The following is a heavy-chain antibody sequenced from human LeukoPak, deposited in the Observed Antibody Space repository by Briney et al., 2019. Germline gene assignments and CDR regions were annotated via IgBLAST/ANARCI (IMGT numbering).Heavy chain of an antibody. J-gene: IGHJ4*02. V-gene: IGHV1-18*01. D-gene: IGHD2-2*02. Sequence: ASVKVSCKASGYTFTSYGISWVRQAPGQGLEWMGWISAYNGNTNYAQKLQGRVTMTTDTSTSTAYMELRSLRSDDTAVYYCARVRVDIVVVPAAIFPPPGDYWGQGTLVSVSS. CDR1: GYTFTSYG. CDR2: ISAYNGNT. CDR3: ARVRVDIVVVPAAIFPPPGDY.